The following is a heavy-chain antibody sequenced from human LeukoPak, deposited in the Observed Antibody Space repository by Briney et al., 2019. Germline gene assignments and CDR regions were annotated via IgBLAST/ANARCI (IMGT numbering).Heavy chain of an antibody. V-gene: IGHV3-66*01. CDR3: ARDYDFLDY. D-gene: IGHD3-3*01. CDR2: IYSGSST. Sequence: GGSLRLSCAASGLTVSSNYMSWVRQAPGKGLEWVSLIYSGSSTYYADSVKGRFTISRDDSKNTLYLQMNSLRAEDTAVYYCARDYDFLDYWGQGTLVTVSS. CDR1: GLTVSSNY. J-gene: IGHJ4*02.